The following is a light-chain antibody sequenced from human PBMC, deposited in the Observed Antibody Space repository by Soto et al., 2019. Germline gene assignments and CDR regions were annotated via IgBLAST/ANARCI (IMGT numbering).Light chain of an antibody. Sequence: EIVMTQSPATLSVSPGERATLSCRASQSVSSNLAWYQQKPGQAPRLLIYGASTRATGIPARFSGSGSGTEFTLPISSLQSEDFAVYYCQQYNNWPRTFCQGTKVEIK. CDR1: QSVSSN. CDR2: GAS. V-gene: IGKV3-15*01. J-gene: IGKJ1*01. CDR3: QQYNNWPRT.